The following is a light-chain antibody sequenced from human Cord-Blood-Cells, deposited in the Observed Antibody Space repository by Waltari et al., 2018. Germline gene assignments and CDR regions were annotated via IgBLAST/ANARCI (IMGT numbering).Light chain of an antibody. Sequence: DIQMTQSPSTLSASVGDRVTITCRASQSISSWLAWYQQKPGKAPKLLIYKASSLESGGPSRFSGSGSGTEFTLTTSSLQPDDFATYYCQQYNSYSRTFGQGTKVEIK. J-gene: IGKJ1*01. CDR2: KAS. V-gene: IGKV1-5*03. CDR1: QSISSW. CDR3: QQYNSYSRT.